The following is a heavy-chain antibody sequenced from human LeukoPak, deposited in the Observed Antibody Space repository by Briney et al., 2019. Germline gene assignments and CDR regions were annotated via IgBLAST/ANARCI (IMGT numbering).Heavy chain of an antibody. CDR3: ARESDCGGDCYPDY. D-gene: IGHD2-21*02. CDR2: ISSSSSYI. V-gene: IGHV3-21*01. J-gene: IGHJ4*02. CDR1: GFTFSSYS. Sequence: GGSLRLSCAASGFTFSSYSMNWVRQAPGKGLEWVSSISSSSSYIYYADSVKGRFTISRDNAKNSLYLQMNSLRAEDTAVYYCARESDCGGDCYPDYWGQGTLVTVSP.